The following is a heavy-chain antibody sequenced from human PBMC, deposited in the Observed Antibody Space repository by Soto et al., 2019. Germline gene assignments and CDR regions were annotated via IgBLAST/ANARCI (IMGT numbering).Heavy chain of an antibody. Sequence: SETLSLTCTVSGGSISSGDYYWSWIRQPPGKGLEWIGYIYYSGSTYYNPSLKSRVTISVDTSKNQFSLKLSSVTAADTAVYYCARGALYYYDSSGYSEWGQGTLVTVSS. CDR2: IYYSGST. CDR1: GGSISSGDYY. V-gene: IGHV4-30-4*01. D-gene: IGHD3-22*01. CDR3: ARGALYYYDSSGYSE. J-gene: IGHJ4*02.